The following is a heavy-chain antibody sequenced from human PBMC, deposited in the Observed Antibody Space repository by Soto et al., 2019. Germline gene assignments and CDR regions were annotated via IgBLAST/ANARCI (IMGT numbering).Heavy chain of an antibody. CDR2: ISGSGGST. Sequence: EVQLLESGGGLVQPGGSLRLSCAASGFTFSSYAMSWVRQAPGKGLEWVSAISGSGGSTYYADSVKGRFTISRDNSKNTLYLQMNSLRAEDTAVYYCASRGWLQYYFDYWGQGTLVTVSS. J-gene: IGHJ4*02. D-gene: IGHD6-19*01. CDR3: ASRGWLQYYFDY. CDR1: GFTFSSYA. V-gene: IGHV3-23*01.